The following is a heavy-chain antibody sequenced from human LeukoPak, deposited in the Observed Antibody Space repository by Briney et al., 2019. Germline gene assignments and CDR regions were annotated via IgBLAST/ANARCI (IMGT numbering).Heavy chain of an antibody. J-gene: IGHJ4*02. CDR2: INSDGSSI. CDR3: TRDPRALDY. Sequence: PGGALRLSCAASGFTFGTDWMNWVRQAQGKGLVWVSRINSDGSSISYADSVKGRFTISRDNAKNTLYLQMNSLRAEDTAVYYCTRDPRALDYWGQGTLVTVSS. V-gene: IGHV3-74*01. CDR1: GFTFGTDW.